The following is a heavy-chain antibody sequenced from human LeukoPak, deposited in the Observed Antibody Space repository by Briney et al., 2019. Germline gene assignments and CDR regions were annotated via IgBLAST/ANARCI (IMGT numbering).Heavy chain of an antibody. CDR2: VYYGGST. V-gene: IGHV4-39*01. J-gene: IGHJ4*02. CDR1: GGSISTSNYL. CDR3: ARHDRYYYDGSVHITLSFFDY. Sequence: SETLSLTCSVSGGSISTSNYLWAWIRQPPGKGLEWIGSVYYGGSTQYNPALQSRVTISIDTSKNQFSLKLNSVTAADTAVYYCARHDRYYYDGSVHITLSFFDYWGQGTLVTVSS. D-gene: IGHD3-22*01.